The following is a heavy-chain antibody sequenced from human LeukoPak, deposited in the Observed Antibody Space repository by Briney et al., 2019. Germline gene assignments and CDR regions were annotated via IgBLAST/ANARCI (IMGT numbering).Heavy chain of an antibody. D-gene: IGHD3-10*01. V-gene: IGHV4-30-2*01. CDR1: GGSISSGGYS. CDR2: IYHSGST. CDR3: ARGGTMVRGVIIRQFDY. J-gene: IGHJ4*02. Sequence: PSETLSLTCAVSGGSISSGGYSWSWIRQPPWKGLEWIGYIYHSGSTYYNPSLKSRVTISVDRSKNQFSLKLSSVTAADTAVYYCARGGTMVRGVIIRQFDYWGQGTLVTVSS.